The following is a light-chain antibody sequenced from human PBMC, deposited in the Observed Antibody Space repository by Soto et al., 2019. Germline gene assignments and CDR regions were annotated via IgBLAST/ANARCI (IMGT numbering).Light chain of an antibody. Sequence: EIVLTQSPATLSLSPGERATLSCRASQSVSRYLAWYQQKPGQAPRLLIYDASNRDIGIPARFSGSGSGTDFTLTISSLEPEDFAVYYCQQRSNWPLTFGGGTKVEIK. CDR3: QQRSNWPLT. J-gene: IGKJ4*01. V-gene: IGKV3-11*01. CDR2: DAS. CDR1: QSVSRY.